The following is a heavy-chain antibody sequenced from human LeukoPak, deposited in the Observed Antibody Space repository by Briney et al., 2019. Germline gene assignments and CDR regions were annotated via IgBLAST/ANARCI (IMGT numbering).Heavy chain of an antibody. D-gene: IGHD5-18*01. J-gene: IGHJ6*03. V-gene: IGHV1-2*02. CDR1: GYTFTSYD. CDR2: INPNSGGT. CDR3: ARANTAMVRYYYYMDV. Sequence: ASVKVSCKASGYTFTSYDINWVRQAPGQGLEWMGWINPNSGGTNYAQKFQGRVTMTRDTSISTAYMELSRLRSDDTAVYYCARANTAMVRYYYYMDVWGKGTTVTISS.